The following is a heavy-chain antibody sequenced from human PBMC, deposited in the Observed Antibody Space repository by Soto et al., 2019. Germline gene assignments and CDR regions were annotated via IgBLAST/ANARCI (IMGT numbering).Heavy chain of an antibody. CDR2: IYYSGSN. Sequence: SETLSLTCTVSGGSISSGGYYWSWIRQHPGKGLEWIGYIYYSGSNYYNPSLKSRVTISVDTSKNQFPLKLSSVTAADTAVYYCARDRSDITGTFNHCYYYGMDVWGQRTTVTVSS. J-gene: IGHJ6*02. V-gene: IGHV4-31*03. CDR1: GGSISSGGYY. CDR3: ARDRSDITGTFNHCYYYGMDV. D-gene: IGHD1-7*01.